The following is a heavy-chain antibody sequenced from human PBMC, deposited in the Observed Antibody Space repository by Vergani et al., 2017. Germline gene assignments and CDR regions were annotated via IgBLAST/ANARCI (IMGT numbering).Heavy chain of an antibody. J-gene: IGHJ4*02. CDR1: GFTFDDYG. CDR3: ARRRNAYYDFWSGYYTHFYLDY. CDR2: IYWNGGST. Sequence: EVQLVESGGGVVRPGGSLRLSCAASGFTFDDYGMSWVRQAPGKGLEWVSGIYWNGGSTGYADSVKGRFTISRDNAKNSLYLQMNSLRAEDTALYYCARRRNAYYDFWSGYYTHFYLDYWGQGTLVTVPS. V-gene: IGHV3-20*04. D-gene: IGHD3-3*01.